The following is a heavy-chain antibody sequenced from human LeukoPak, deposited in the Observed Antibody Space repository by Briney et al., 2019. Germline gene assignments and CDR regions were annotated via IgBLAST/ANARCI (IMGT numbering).Heavy chain of an antibody. Sequence: PGGSLRLSCAASGFTFSSYAMSWVRQAPGKGLEWVSAISGSGGSTYYADSVKGRFTISRDNSKNTLYLQMNSLRAEDTAVYYCAKAEYSSPATVVPPPDVWGKGTTVTVSS. D-gene: IGHD6-6*01. J-gene: IGHJ6*04. CDR1: GFTFSSYA. CDR3: AKAEYSSPATVVPPPDV. CDR2: ISGSGGST. V-gene: IGHV3-23*01.